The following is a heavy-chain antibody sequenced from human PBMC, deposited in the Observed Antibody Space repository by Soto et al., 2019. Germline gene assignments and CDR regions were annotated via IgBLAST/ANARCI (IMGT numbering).Heavy chain of an antibody. CDR1: GYTFTGYY. D-gene: IGHD4-17*01. CDR2: INPNSGGT. Sequence: ASVKVSCKASGYTFTGYYMHWVRQAPGQGLEWMGWINPNSGGTNYAQKFQGWVTMTRDTSISTAYMELSRLRSDDTAVYYCARDGYGGYYYGMDVWGQGTTVTVPS. V-gene: IGHV1-2*04. J-gene: IGHJ6*02. CDR3: ARDGYGGYYYGMDV.